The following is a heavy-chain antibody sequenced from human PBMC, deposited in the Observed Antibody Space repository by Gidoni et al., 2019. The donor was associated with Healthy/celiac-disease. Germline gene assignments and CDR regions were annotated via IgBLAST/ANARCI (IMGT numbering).Heavy chain of an antibody. D-gene: IGHD3-10*01. J-gene: IGHJ6*02. V-gene: IGHV3-21*01. CDR3: ARADGSGSYFGYGMDV. CDR2: ISSSSSYI. Sequence: EVQLVESGGGLVKPGGSLRLSCAASGFTFSSYSMNWVRQAPGKGLEWVSSISSSSSYIYYADSVKGRFTISRDNAKNALYLQMNSLRAEDTAVYYCARADGSGSYFGYGMDVWGQGTTVTVSS. CDR1: GFTFSSYS.